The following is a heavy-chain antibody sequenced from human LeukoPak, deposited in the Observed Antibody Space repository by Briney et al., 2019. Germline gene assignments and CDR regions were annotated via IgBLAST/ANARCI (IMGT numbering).Heavy chain of an antibody. CDR1: GGSFSAYY. CDR2: INHSREN. V-gene: IGHV4-34*01. Sequence: SETLSLTCAVYGGSFSAYYWSWIRQPPGRGLEWIGEINHSRENNYNPSLKSRVTISIDTSKNQFSLELSSVTAADTAVYYCARYLRGSSSSCVDYWGPGTLVTVSS. D-gene: IGHD6-13*01. J-gene: IGHJ4*02. CDR3: ARYLRGSSSSCVDY.